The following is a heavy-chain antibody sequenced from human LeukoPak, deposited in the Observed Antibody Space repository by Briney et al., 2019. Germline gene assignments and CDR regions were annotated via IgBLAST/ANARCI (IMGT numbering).Heavy chain of an antibody. Sequence: ASVKVSCKASGYSFTSYYMHWVRQAPGQGPEWMGTINPSDGSTIYAQKFQGRITMTRDTSTSTLYMELSSLRSEDTAVYYCARGGVDSSGSDYWGQGTLGTVSS. D-gene: IGHD3-22*01. CDR1: GYSFTSYY. V-gene: IGHV1-46*01. CDR2: INPSDGST. CDR3: ARGGVDSSGSDY. J-gene: IGHJ4*02.